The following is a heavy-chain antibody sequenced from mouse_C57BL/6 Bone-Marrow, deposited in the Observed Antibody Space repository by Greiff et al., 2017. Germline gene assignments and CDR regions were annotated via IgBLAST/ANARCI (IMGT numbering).Heavy chain of an antibody. V-gene: IGHV1-69*01. CDR3: AREGDWGFDY. CDR1: GYTFTSYW. CDR2: IDPSDGYT. J-gene: IGHJ2*01. Sequence: VQLQQSGAELVMPGASVKLSCKASGYTFTSYWMDWVKQRPGQGLEWIGEIDPSDGYTNYNQKFKGKSTLTVDKSSNTAYMQLSSLTTEDSAVYYCAREGDWGFDYWGRGNALTVTS. D-gene: IGHD4-1*01.